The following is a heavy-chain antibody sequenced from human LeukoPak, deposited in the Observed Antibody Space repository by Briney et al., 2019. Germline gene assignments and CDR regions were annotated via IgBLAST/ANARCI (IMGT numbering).Heavy chain of an antibody. CDR3: VKGYSGPPGSFDF. V-gene: IGHV3-23*01. Sequence: GGSLRLSCAASGFTFNIYAMTWVRQAPGKGLEWVSIISGSGVNTYSADSVKGRFTISRDNSKNTLYLQMNSLRADDTALYYCVKGYSGPPGSFDFWGQGTLVTVSS. D-gene: IGHD3-10*01. J-gene: IGHJ4*02. CDR2: ISGSGVNT. CDR1: GFTFNIYA.